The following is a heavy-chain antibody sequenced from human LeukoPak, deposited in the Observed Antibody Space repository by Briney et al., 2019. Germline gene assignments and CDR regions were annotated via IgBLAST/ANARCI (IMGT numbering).Heavy chain of an antibody. CDR3: ARDAAYGAPNMDV. Sequence: PGGSLRLSCVASGFTFSSYAMHWVRQAPGKGLEWVAVISYDGSNKYYADSVKGRFTISRDNSKNTLYLQMNSLRAEDTAVYYCARDAAYGAPNMDVWGQGTTVTVSS. CDR2: ISYDGSNK. V-gene: IGHV3-30-3*01. D-gene: IGHD3-16*01. J-gene: IGHJ6*02. CDR1: GFTFSSYA.